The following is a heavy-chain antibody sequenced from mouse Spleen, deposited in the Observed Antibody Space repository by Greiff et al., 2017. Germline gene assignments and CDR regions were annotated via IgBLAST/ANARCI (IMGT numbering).Heavy chain of an antibody. Sequence: QVQLKQSGAELVRPGASVTLSCKASGYTFTDYEMHWVKQTPVHGLEWIGAIDPETGGTAYNQKFKGKAILTADKSSSTAYMELRSLTSEDSAVYYCTRYYYGSSPRFAYWGQGTLVTVSA. CDR1: GYTFTDYE. CDR3: TRYYYGSSPRFAY. CDR2: IDPETGGT. V-gene: IGHV1-15*01. J-gene: IGHJ3*01. D-gene: IGHD1-1*01.